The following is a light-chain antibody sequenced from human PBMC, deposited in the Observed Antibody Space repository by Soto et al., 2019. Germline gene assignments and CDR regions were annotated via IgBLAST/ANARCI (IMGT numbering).Light chain of an antibody. Sequence: QSVLTQPPSASGSPGQSVTISCTGSSSDVGGYEFVSWYQQHPGKAPKLIIYDVIKRPSGVPDRFSGSKSGNTASLTVSGLQADDEADYYCSSYAGSATLFFGGGTKLTVL. J-gene: IGLJ2*01. CDR1: SSDVGGYEF. CDR2: DVI. V-gene: IGLV2-8*01. CDR3: SSYAGSATLF.